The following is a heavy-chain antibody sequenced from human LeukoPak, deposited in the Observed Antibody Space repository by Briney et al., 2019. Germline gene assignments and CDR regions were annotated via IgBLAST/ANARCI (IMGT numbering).Heavy chain of an antibody. V-gene: IGHV3-23*01. CDR1: GFTFSSYA. Sequence: GGSLRLSCTASGFTFSSYAMSWVRQAPGKGLEWVSAISGSGGTTYYADSVKGRFTISRDNYKNKLFLQMNSLRAEDTALYYCAKGYCASFTCYSRFDPWGQGTLVTVSS. J-gene: IGHJ5*02. CDR3: AKGYCASFTCYSRFDP. CDR2: ISGSGGTT. D-gene: IGHD2-21*02.